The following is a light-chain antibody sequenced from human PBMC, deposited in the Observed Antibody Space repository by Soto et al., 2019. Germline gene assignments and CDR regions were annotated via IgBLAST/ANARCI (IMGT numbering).Light chain of an antibody. CDR3: QQYNTA. Sequence: DIQMTQSPSTLSASIGDRVTITCRASQSISSWLAWYQQKPGKAPKLLIYKASSLQSGVPSRFSGSGSGTEFTLTISSLQPDDFATYYCQQYNTALGQGTKVEIK. J-gene: IGKJ1*01. CDR2: KAS. CDR1: QSISSW. V-gene: IGKV1-5*03.